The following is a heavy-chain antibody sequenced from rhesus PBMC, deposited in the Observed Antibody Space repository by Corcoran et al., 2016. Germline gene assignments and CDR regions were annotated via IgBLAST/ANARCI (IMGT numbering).Heavy chain of an antibody. CDR2: IYGSGSST. V-gene: IGHV4-169*02. CDR3: ARDVWVAAKGDFDY. CDR1: GGSISSSY. J-gene: IGHJ4*01. D-gene: IGHD4-29*01. Sequence: QLQLQESGPGLVKPSETLSVTCAVSGGSISSSYWSWIRQAPGKGLEWIGYIYGSGSSTNYNPALKSRVTLSVDTAKNHLSLKLSSVTTADTAVYYCARDVWVAAKGDFDYWARESWSPSPQ.